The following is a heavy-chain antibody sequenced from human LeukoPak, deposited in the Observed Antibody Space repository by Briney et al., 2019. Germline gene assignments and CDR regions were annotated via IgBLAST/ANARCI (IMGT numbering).Heavy chain of an antibody. V-gene: IGHV3-30*02. D-gene: IGHD1-26*01. Sequence: GGSLTLSCAASGFTFSSYDMHWLRQPPGKGLEWVTFIRYDGSNIYYADSVKGRFTISRDNSKNTLYLQMYSLKPEDTAVYYCAKDRGGSYAYWGQGTLVTVSS. CDR1: GFTFSSYD. CDR3: AKDRGGSYAY. CDR2: IRYDGSNI. J-gene: IGHJ4*02.